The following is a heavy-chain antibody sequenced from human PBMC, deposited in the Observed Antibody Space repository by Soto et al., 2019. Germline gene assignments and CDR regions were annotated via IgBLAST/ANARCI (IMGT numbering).Heavy chain of an antibody. J-gene: IGHJ3*02. V-gene: IGHV1-8*02. CDR2: MNPNSGNT. D-gene: IGHD6-6*01. Sequence: ASVKVSCKASGYTFTSYDINWVRQATGQGLEWMGWMNPNSGNTGYAQKFQGRVTMTRNTSISTAYMDLSSLRSEDTAVYYCARAPPRARDAFDIWGQGTMVTVSS. CDR1: GYTFTSYD. CDR3: ARAPPRARDAFDI.